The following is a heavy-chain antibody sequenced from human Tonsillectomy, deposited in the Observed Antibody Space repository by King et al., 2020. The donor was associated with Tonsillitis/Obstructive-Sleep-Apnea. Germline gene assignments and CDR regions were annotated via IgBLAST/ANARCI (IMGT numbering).Heavy chain of an antibody. CDR1: GGSISSYY. Sequence: QLQESGPGLVKPSETLSLTCTVSGGSISSYYWNWIRQPPGKGLEWIGYIYYSGSTNYNPSLKSRVTISLDTSKNQFSLKLSSVTAADTAVYYCARVYYYASIFFDYWGQGTLVTVSS. J-gene: IGHJ4*02. CDR3: ARVYYYASIFFDY. CDR2: IYYSGST. D-gene: IGHD3-22*01. V-gene: IGHV4-59*01.